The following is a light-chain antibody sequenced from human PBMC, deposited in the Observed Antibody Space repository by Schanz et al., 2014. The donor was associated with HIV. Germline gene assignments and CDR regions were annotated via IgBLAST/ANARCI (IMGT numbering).Light chain of an antibody. CDR2: ENN. V-gene: IGLV1-40*01. CDR1: TSNIANNL. Sequence: QSVLTQPPSVSAAPGQKVTISCSGSTSNIANNLVSWFQQVPGAAPKLLIYENNHRPSGVPDRFSGSKSGTSASLVITGLQAEDEADYYCQSYDSSLSGVVFGGGTKLTVL. CDR3: QSYDSSLSGVV. J-gene: IGLJ2*01.